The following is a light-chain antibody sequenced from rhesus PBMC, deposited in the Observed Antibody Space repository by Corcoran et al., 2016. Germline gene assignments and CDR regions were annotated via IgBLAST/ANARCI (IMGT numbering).Light chain of an antibody. CDR1: QSVSTN. CDR2: GAS. J-gene: IGKJ4*01. CDR3: QQDDAWPRT. V-gene: IGKV3-35*01. Sequence: PGERATLSCRASQSVSTNLAWYHQKPGQAPKLLIYGASKRATGTPDSFSGSGSGTDFTLTISSLEPENVGVYYCQQDDAWPRTFGGGTKVELK.